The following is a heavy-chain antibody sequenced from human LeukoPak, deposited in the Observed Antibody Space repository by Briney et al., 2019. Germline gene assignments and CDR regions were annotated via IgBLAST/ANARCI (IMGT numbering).Heavy chain of an antibody. V-gene: IGHV3-21*01. Sequence: GSLRLSCAASGFTFSSYSMNWVRQAPGKGLEWVSSISSSSSYIYYVDSVKGRFTISRDNAKNSLYLQMNSLRAEDTAVYYCARDLSSGYLDYWGQGTLVTVSS. CDR3: ARDLSSGYLDY. CDR2: ISSSSSYI. J-gene: IGHJ4*02. CDR1: GFTFSSYS. D-gene: IGHD2-8*02.